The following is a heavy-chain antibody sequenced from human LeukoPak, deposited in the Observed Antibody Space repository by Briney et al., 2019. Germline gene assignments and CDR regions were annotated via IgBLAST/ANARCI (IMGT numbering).Heavy chain of an antibody. V-gene: IGHV4-30-2*01. CDR2: IYHSGST. J-gene: IGHJ1*01. Sequence: SETLSLTCAVSGDSISSGGYAWRWIRQPRGKGLEWIGYIYHSGSTYYNPSLKSRVTISVDRSKNQFSLKLSSVTAADTAVYYCASLYCSGGSCYDSAEYFQHWGQGTLVTVSS. CDR1: GDSISSGGYA. CDR3: ASLYCSGGSCYDSAEYFQH. D-gene: IGHD2-15*01.